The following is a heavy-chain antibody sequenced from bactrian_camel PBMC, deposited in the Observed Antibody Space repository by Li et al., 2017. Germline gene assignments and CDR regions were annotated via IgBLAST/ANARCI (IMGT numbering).Heavy chain of an antibody. CDR1: GFTFNDYA. CDR3: TTTNSYVDNY. Sequence: LVQPGGSLSLSCPASGFTFNDYAMAWVRQAPGKGLEWVSALKTDGDRTYYADSVKGRFTISRDNAKNTLFLQMNSLKTEDGAIYYCTTTNSYVDNYWGQGTQVTVS. CDR2: LKTDGDRT. J-gene: IGHJ4*01. D-gene: IGHD6*01. V-gene: IGHV3S28*01.